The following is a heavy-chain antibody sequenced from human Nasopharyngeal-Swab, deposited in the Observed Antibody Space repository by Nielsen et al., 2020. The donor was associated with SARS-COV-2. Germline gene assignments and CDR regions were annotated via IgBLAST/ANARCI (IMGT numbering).Heavy chain of an antibody. CDR1: GYTFTSYY. CDR2: INPSGGST. D-gene: IGHD3-22*01. J-gene: IGHJ6*02. Sequence: ASVKVSCKASGYTFTSYYMHWVRQAPGQGLEWMGLINPSGGSTSYAQKFQGRVTMTRDTSTSTVYMELSSLRSEDTAVYYCARDRALYYYDSSGYPDYYYGMDVWGQGTTVTVSS. CDR3: ARDRALYYYDSSGYPDYYYGMDV. V-gene: IGHV1-46*01.